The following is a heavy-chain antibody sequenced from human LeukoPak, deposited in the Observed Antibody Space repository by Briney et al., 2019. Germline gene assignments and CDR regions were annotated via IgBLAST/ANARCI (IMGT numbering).Heavy chain of an antibody. D-gene: IGHD3-22*01. CDR3: ARDRYYYDSSGYYLGY. Sequence: GASVKVSCKASGGTFSSYAISWVRQAPGQGLEWMGGIIPIFGTANYAQKFQGRVTITAYESTSTAYMELSSLRSEDTAVYYCARDRYYYDSSGYYLGYWGQGTLVTVSS. CDR1: GGTFSSYA. J-gene: IGHJ4*02. V-gene: IGHV1-69*13. CDR2: IIPIFGTA.